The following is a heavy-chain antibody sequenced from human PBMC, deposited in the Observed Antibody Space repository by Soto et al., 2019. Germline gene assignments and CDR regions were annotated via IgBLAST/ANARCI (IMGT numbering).Heavy chain of an antibody. CDR2: IYHSGST. J-gene: IGHJ6*02. CDR3: ARWTIAVAGTFRATEYGMDV. CDR1: GGSISSSNW. D-gene: IGHD6-19*01. V-gene: IGHV4-4*02. Sequence: QVQLQESGPGLVKPSGTLSLTCAVSGGSISSSNWWSWVRQPPGKGLEWIGEIYHSGSTNYNPSLKRRVTISVGKSKNQFSLKLSSVTAADTAVYYCARWTIAVAGTFRATEYGMDVWGQGTTVTVSS.